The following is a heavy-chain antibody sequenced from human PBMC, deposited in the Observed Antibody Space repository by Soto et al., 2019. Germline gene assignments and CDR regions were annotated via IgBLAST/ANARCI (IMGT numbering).Heavy chain of an antibody. CDR3: TRHGAVTGTGFDY. D-gene: IGHD6-19*01. V-gene: IGHV3-73*01. CDR1: GFTFSGSA. Sequence: PXGSLRLSCSAAGFTFSGSAMHWVRQASGKGLDWVGRIRSKANSYATAYAASVKGRFTISRDDSKNTAYLQMNSLKTEDTAVYYCTRHGAVTGTGFDYWGQGTLVTVSS. J-gene: IGHJ4*02. CDR2: IRSKANSYAT.